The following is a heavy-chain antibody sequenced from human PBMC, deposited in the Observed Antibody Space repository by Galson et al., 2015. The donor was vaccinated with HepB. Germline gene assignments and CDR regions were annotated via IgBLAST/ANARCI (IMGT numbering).Heavy chain of an antibody. D-gene: IGHD3-3*01. Sequence: SLRLSCAASGFTFSSYSMSWVRQAPGKGLEWVSSISSSSSYIYYADSVKGQFTISRDNAKNSLYLHMHSLRAEDTAVYYCARAPVLRFLEWSHPNWFDPWGQGTLVTVSS. J-gene: IGHJ5*02. CDR3: ARAPVLRFLEWSHPNWFDP. V-gene: IGHV3-21*01. CDR2: ISSSSSYI. CDR1: GFTFSSYS.